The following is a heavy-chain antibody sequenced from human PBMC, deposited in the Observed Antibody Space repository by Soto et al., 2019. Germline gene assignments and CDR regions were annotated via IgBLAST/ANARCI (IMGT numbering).Heavy chain of an antibody. CDR1: GYTFTGYY. V-gene: IGHV1-2*04. CDR3: AREEGLVGDHVSGDYFDY. D-gene: IGHD1-26*01. Sequence: ASVKVSCKASGYTFTGYYMHWVRQAPGQGLEWMGWINPNSGGTNYAQKFQGWVTMTRDTSISTAYMELTRLRSDDTAVYYCAREEGLVGDHVSGDYFDYWGQGTLVTVSS. J-gene: IGHJ4*02. CDR2: INPNSGGT.